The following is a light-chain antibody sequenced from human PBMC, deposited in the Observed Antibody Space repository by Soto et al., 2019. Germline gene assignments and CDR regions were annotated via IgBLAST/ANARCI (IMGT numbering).Light chain of an antibody. CDR1: SSDLGPYNY. Sequence: QSALTPPASVSGSPGQSITLSCFGTSSDLGPYNYVSWYQQHPDKAPKLILYEVTNRPSGASDRFSGSKSGNAAFLTISGLQAEDEADYYCSSDASSATPKGLGTGTKLTV. V-gene: IGLV2-14*01. CDR2: EVT. CDR3: SSDASSATPKG. J-gene: IGLJ1*01.